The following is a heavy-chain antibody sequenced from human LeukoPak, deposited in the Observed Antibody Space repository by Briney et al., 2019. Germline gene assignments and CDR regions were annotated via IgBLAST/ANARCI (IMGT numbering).Heavy chain of an antibody. J-gene: IGHJ5*02. Sequence: PSETLSLTCTVSGGTINCSYWNWIRQPPGKGLAWIGFISTSENTNYNHSFKSRFTISVDTSKNQFSLNLSSVTAADTAMYYCASRGVIPGVVGNWFDPWGQGSLVTVSS. CDR1: GGTINCSY. V-gene: IGHV4-4*09. CDR2: ISTSENT. D-gene: IGHD3-10*01. CDR3: ASRGVIPGVVGNWFDP.